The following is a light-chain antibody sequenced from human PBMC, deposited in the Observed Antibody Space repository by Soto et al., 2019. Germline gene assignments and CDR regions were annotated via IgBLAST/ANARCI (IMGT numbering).Light chain of an antibody. CDR3: AAWDDSLSAVV. V-gene: IGLV1-47*01. Sequence: QSVLTQPPSASGTPGQRVTISCSGSSSNIGSNYVYWYQQLPGSAPKLLIYRNDQRPSGVPDRFSASKSGTAASLAISGLRSEDEADYHCAAWDDSLSAVVFGGGTQLIVL. J-gene: IGLJ2*01. CDR1: SSNIGSNY. CDR2: RND.